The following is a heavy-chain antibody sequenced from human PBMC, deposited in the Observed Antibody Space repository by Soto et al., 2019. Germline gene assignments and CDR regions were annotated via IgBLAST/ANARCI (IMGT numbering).Heavy chain of an antibody. J-gene: IGHJ3*02. Sequence: PGGSLRLSCAASGFTFADYAMPWARHAPGKGLEWVSLIPWNSGFIAYADSVLGRFTISRDNAKKSLYLQMNSLRPEDTAVYYCARPRELLADAFDMWGQGTMGTVSS. D-gene: IGHD3-10*01. CDR1: GFTFADYA. CDR3: ARPRELLADAFDM. V-gene: IGHV3-9*01. CDR2: IPWNSGFI.